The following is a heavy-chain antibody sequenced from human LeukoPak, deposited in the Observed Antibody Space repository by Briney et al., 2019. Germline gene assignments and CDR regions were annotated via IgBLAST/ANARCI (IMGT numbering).Heavy chain of an antibody. CDR3: AGGGATNWAYYFDY. V-gene: IGHV4-4*07. CDR1: GGSISSYY. D-gene: IGHD1-26*01. CDR2: IHTSGST. Sequence: KPSETLSLTCTVSGGSISSYYWSWIRQPAGKGLEWIGRIHTSGSTNYNPSLKSRVTMSVDTSKNQFSLKLSSVTAADTAVYYCAGGGATNWAYYFDYWGQGTLVTVSS. J-gene: IGHJ4*02.